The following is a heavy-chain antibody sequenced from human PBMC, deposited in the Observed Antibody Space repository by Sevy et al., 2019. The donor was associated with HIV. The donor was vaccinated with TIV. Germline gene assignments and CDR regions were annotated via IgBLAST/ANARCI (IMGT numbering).Heavy chain of an antibody. Sequence: GGSLRLSCAASGFTFSSYSMNWVRQAPGKGLEWVSSISSSSSYIYYADSVKGRFTISRDNAKNSLSLQMNSLRAEDTAVYYCAREGGYTDQGMDVWGQGTTVTVSS. CDR3: AREGGYTDQGMDV. D-gene: IGHD5-12*01. J-gene: IGHJ6*02. CDR1: GFTFSSYS. CDR2: ISSSSSYI. V-gene: IGHV3-21*01.